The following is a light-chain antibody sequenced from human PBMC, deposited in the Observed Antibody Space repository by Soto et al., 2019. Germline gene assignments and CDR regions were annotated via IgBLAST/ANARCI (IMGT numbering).Light chain of an antibody. CDR1: SSNIGSNH. V-gene: IGLV1-44*01. J-gene: IGLJ2*01. Sequence: QSVLTQPPSASETPGQRVTISCSGSSSNIGSNHVYWYQQFPGTAPKLLIHSDHQRPSGVPDRFSGSKSGSSASLAISGLQSEDEADYYCAAWDDSLTGSVFGGGTKLTVL. CDR2: SDH. CDR3: AAWDDSLTGSV.